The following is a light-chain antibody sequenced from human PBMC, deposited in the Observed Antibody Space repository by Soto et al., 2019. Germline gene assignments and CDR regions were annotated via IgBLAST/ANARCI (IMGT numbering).Light chain of an antibody. Sequence: EIVMTQSPVTLSVSPGERATLSCRASQIVSSNLAWYQQKPGQAPRLLIYAASTRATGIPARFSGSGSGTEFTLTISSLQSEDFAVYYCQQYNKWPLFTFGPGTKVDIK. CDR1: QIVSSN. J-gene: IGKJ3*01. CDR3: QQYNKWPLFT. CDR2: AAS. V-gene: IGKV3-15*01.